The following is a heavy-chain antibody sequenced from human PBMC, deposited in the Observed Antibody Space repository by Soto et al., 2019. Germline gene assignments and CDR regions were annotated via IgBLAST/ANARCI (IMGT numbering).Heavy chain of an antibody. J-gene: IGHJ5*02. D-gene: IGHD6-13*01. V-gene: IGHV4-59*01. Sequence: SETLSLTCTVSGGPISSYYWSWIRQPPGKGLEWIGYIYYSGSTNYNPSLKSRVTISVDTSKNQFSLKLSSVTAADTAVYYCARDAGIAAAGINWFDPWG. CDR3: ARDAGIAAAGINWFDP. CDR2: IYYSGST. CDR1: GGPISSYY.